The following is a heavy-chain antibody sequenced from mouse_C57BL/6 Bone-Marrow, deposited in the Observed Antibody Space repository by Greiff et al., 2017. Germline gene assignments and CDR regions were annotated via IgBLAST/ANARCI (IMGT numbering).Heavy chain of an antibody. V-gene: IGHV1-64*01. CDR1: GYTFTSYW. D-gene: IGHD1-1*01. CDR3: ARPYYYGTFLDY. J-gene: IGHJ4*01. Sequence: QVQLKQPGAELVKPGASVKLSCKASGYTFTSYWMHWVKQRPGQGLEWIGMIHPNSGSTNYNEKFKSKATLTVDQSSSTTYMQLSSLTSEDSAVYYCARPYYYGTFLDYWGQGTSVTVSS. CDR2: IHPNSGST.